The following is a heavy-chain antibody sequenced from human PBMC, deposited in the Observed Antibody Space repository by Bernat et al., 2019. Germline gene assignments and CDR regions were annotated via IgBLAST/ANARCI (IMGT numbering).Heavy chain of an antibody. Sequence: QVQLVESGGGVVQPGRSPRLSCAASGFTFSSYAMHWVRQAPGKGLEWVAVISYDGSNKYYADSVKGRFTISRDNSKNTLYLQMNSLRAEDTAVYYCARGRGTLPRNYYYYGMDVWGQGTTVTVSS. D-gene: IGHD2-15*01. CDR2: ISYDGSNK. V-gene: IGHV3-30-3*01. CDR1: GFTFSSYA. CDR3: ARGRGTLPRNYYYYGMDV. J-gene: IGHJ6*02.